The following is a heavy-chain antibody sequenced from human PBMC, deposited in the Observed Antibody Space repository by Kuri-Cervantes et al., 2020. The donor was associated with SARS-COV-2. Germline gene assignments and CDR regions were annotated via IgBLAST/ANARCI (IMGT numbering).Heavy chain of an antibody. CDR1: GYSIGSGYY. Sequence: GSLRLSCAVSGYSIGSGYYWGWIRQPPGKGLEWIGSIYHSGSTYYNPSLKSRVTISVDTSKNQFSLKLSSGTAADTAVYYCALRTLPWYYYYMDVWGKGTTVTVSS. CDR2: IYHSGST. D-gene: IGHD3/OR15-3a*01. J-gene: IGHJ6*03. V-gene: IGHV4-38-2*01. CDR3: ALRTLPWYYYYMDV.